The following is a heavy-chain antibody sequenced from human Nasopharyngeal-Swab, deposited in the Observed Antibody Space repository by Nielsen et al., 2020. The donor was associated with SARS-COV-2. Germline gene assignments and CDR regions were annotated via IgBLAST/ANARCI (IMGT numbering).Heavy chain of an antibody. CDR1: GGSISNYY. V-gene: IGHV4-4*07. Sequence: GSLRLSCTVSGGSISNYYWTWIRQPAGKGLEWIGLIYSSDSTNYNPSLKSRVTMSVDTSKNQFSLRLYSVTAADTAVYYCARGFGSSWYFLDYWGQGTLVTVSS. J-gene: IGHJ4*02. D-gene: IGHD6-13*01. CDR2: IYSSDST. CDR3: ARGFGSSWYFLDY.